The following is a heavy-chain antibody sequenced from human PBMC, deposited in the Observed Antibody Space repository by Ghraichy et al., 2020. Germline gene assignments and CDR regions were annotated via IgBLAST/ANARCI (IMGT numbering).Heavy chain of an antibody. CDR2: ISGSGGST. D-gene: IGHD4-17*01. Sequence: GGSLRLSCAASGFTFSSYAMSWVRQAPGKGLEWVSAISGSGGSTYYADSVKGRFTISRDNSKNTLYLQMNSLRAEDTAVYYCAKDRGTVTTPAAPHYYYGMDVWGQGTTVTVSS. CDR1: GFTFSSYA. CDR3: AKDRGTVTTPAAPHYYYGMDV. J-gene: IGHJ6*02. V-gene: IGHV3-23*01.